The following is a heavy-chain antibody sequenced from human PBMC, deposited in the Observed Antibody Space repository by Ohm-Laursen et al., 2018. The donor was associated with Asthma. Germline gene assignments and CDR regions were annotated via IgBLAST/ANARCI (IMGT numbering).Heavy chain of an antibody. V-gene: IGHV3-7*01. CDR1: GFTFSSYG. Sequence: SLRLSCAASGFTFSSYGMHWVRQAPGKGLEWVANIKQDGSEKYYVDSVKGRFTISRDNSKNTLYLQMNSLRAEDTAVYYCARDLGDGSDYWGQGTLVTVSS. D-gene: IGHD2-2*03. J-gene: IGHJ4*02. CDR2: IKQDGSEK. CDR3: ARDLGDGSDY.